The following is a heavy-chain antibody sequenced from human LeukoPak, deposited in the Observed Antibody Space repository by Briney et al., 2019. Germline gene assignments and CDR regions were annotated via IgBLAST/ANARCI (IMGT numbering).Heavy chain of an antibody. CDR1: GGTFTSYA. CDR2: IIPIFGTA. J-gene: IGHJ2*01. V-gene: IGHV1-69*05. D-gene: IGHD3-22*01. Sequence: ASVKVSCKASGGTFTSYAINWVRQAPGQGLEWMGRIIPIFGTANYAQKFQGRVTITTDESTSTAYMELSSLRSEDTPVYYCAVGSLGTSSGYYDPPYWYFDLWGRGTLVTVSS. CDR3: AVGSLGTSSGYYDPPYWYFDL.